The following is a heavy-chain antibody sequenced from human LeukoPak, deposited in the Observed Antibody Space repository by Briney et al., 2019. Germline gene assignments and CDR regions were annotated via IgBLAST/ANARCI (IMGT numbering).Heavy chain of an antibody. CDR3: ARGSGIVGAYFYYYGMDV. CDR1: GGSVSSGSYY. J-gene: IGHJ6*02. V-gene: IGHV4-61*01. Sequence: SETLSLTCTVSGGSVSSGSYYWSWIRQPPGKGLEWIGYIYYSGSTNYNPSLKSRVTISVDTSKNQFSLKLSSVTAADTAVYYCARGSGIVGAYFYYYGMDVWGQGTTVTVSS. CDR2: IYYSGST. D-gene: IGHD1-26*01.